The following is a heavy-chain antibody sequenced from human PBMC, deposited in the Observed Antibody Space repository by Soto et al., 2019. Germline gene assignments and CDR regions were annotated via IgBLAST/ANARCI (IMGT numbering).Heavy chain of an antibody. Sequence: LSLTCAASGFTFSNAWMSWVRQAPGKGLEWVGRIKSKTDGGTTDYAAPVKGRFTISRDDSKNTLYLQMNSLKTEDTAVYYCTTDSICGGDCYDAFDIWGQGTMVTVSS. J-gene: IGHJ3*02. CDR1: GFTFSNAW. CDR2: IKSKTDGGTT. CDR3: TTDSICGGDCYDAFDI. V-gene: IGHV3-15*01. D-gene: IGHD2-21*02.